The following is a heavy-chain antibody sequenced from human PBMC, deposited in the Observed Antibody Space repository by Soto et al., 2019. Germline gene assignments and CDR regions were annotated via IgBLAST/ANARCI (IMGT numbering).Heavy chain of an antibody. CDR2: ISAYNGNT. CDR1: GYTFTNFG. D-gene: IGHD2-21*02. CDR3: ARSIVVVTALDY. J-gene: IGHJ4*01. V-gene: IGHV1-18*01. Sequence: ASVKVSCKASGYTFTNFGISWVRQAPGQGLEWMGWISAYNGNTNYAQKFQGRVTITRDTSASTAYMELSSLRSEDTAVYYCARSIVVVTALDYWGQ.